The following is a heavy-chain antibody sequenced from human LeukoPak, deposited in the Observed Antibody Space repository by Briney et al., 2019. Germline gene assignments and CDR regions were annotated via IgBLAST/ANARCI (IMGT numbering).Heavy chain of an antibody. V-gene: IGHV4-59*11. CDR3: ATIKRGSIYGYFDF. D-gene: IGHD5-18*01. Sequence: SETLTLTCTVSGGSISSHYWSWIRQPPGKGLEWIAYLLDSVNTKDNPSLNSRLTLSADTSKNQFSLRLSSVTAADTAVYYCATIKRGSIYGYFDFWGQGIKVTVSS. CDR2: LLDSVNT. CDR1: GGSISSHY. J-gene: IGHJ4*02.